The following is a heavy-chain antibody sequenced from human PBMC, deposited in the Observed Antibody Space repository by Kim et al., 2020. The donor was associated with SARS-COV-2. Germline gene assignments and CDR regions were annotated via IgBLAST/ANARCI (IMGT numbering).Heavy chain of an antibody. J-gene: IGHJ3*02. CDR2: ISYDGSHK. Sequence: GGSLRLFCAASGFTFSSYAMHWVRQAPSKGLEWVAIISYDGSHKYYADSVKGRFTISRDNSKNTLYLQMNSLRAEDTAVYYCARERWYYYDISGPPRSPRDDAFDIWGQGTMVTVSS. CDR1: GFTFSSYA. V-gene: IGHV3-30*04. D-gene: IGHD3-22*01. CDR3: ARERWYYYDISGPPRSPRDDAFDI.